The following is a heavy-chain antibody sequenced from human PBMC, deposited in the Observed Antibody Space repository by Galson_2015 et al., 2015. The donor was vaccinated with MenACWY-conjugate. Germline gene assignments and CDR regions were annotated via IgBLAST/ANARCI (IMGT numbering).Heavy chain of an antibody. CDR2: THYSGNT. CDR1: GGSVSSHH. V-gene: IGHV4-59*02. CDR3: ARVSFLYYMDV. Sequence: ETLSLPCRVSGGSVSSHHWPWVRQPPGQDLEWIGYTHYSGNTNYNVSLRSRVTMSVDTSMNQISLKLRSLTAADTALYYCARVSFLYYMDVWGKGTAVTVSS. J-gene: IGHJ6*03.